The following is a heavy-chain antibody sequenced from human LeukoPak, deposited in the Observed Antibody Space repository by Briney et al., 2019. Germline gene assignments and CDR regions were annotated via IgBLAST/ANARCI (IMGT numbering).Heavy chain of an antibody. V-gene: IGHV3-23*01. Sequence: PSETLSLTCTVSGGSFGIYYWSWIRQAPGKGLEWVSAISGSGGSTYYADSVKGRFTISRDNSKNTLYLQMNSLRAEDTAVYYCVTVVVPAAPYWGQGTLVTVSS. CDR2: ISGSGGST. J-gene: IGHJ4*02. CDR1: GGSFGIYY. CDR3: VTVVVPAAPY. D-gene: IGHD2-2*01.